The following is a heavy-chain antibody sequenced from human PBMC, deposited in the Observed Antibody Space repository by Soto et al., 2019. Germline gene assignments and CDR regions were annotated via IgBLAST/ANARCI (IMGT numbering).Heavy chain of an antibody. Sequence: PGGSLRLSCAASGFTFSSYAMSWVRQAPGKGLEWVSAISGSGGSTYYADSVKGRFTISRDNSKNTLYLQMNSLRAEDTAVYYCSFKRGYCSGGSCYHDAFDIWGQGTMVTVSS. D-gene: IGHD2-15*01. V-gene: IGHV3-23*01. CDR1: GFTFSSYA. CDR2: ISGSGGST. J-gene: IGHJ3*02. CDR3: SFKRGYCSGGSCYHDAFDI.